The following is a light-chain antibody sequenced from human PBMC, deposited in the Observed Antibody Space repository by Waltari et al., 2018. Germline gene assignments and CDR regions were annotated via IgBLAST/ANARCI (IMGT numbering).Light chain of an antibody. CDR1: SNDVGAYNY. CDR2: DVS. V-gene: IGLV2-11*01. CDR3: CSYTGTYTHWV. J-gene: IGLJ3*02. Sequence: QSALTQTRSESGSPGQSVTIACTGTSNDVGAYNYVSWHQQHPGKAPKPMIYDVSKRPSGVPDRCSASKSGNTASLTISGLQAEDEADYYCCSYTGTYTHWVFGGGTKLTVL.